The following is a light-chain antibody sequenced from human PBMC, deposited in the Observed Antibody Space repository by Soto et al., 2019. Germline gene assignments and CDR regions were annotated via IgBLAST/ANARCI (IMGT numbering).Light chain of an antibody. CDR3: CSYAGSSTYV. CDR1: SSDVGSYNL. J-gene: IGLJ1*01. CDR2: EGG. V-gene: IGLV2-23*01. Sequence: QSALAQPASVSGSPGQSITISCTGTSSDVGSYNLVSWYQQHPGKAPKLMIYEGGKRPSGVSNRFSGSKSGNTASLTISGLQAEDEADYYCCSYAGSSTYVFGTGTKVT.